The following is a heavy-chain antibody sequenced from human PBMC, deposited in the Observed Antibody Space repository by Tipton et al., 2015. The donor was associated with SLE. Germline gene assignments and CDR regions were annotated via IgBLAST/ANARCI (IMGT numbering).Heavy chain of an antibody. Sequence: TISVDTSKNQFSLKLSSVTAADTAVYYCARAGGGDSNWFDPWGQGTLVTVSS. V-gene: IGHV4-39*07. J-gene: IGHJ5*02. CDR3: ARAGGGDSNWFDP. D-gene: IGHD2-21*01.